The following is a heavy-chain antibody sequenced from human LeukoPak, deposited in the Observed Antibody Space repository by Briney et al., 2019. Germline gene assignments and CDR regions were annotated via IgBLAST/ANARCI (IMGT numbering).Heavy chain of an antibody. Sequence: SVKVSCKASGGTFSSYAISWVRQAPGQGLEWMGGIIPIFGTANYAQKFQGRVTITADESTSTAYMELSSLRSEDTAVYYCASSILTGYYRWFDPWGQGTLVTVSS. CDR2: IIPIFGTA. CDR1: GGTFSSYA. D-gene: IGHD3-9*01. J-gene: IGHJ5*02. V-gene: IGHV1-69*13. CDR3: ASSILTGYYRWFDP.